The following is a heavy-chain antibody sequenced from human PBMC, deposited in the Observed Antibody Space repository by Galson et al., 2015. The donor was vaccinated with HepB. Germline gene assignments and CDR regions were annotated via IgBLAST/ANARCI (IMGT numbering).Heavy chain of an antibody. V-gene: IGHV3-30-3*01. CDR2: ISYDGSNK. Sequence: SLRLSCAASGFTFSSYAMHWVRQAPGKGLEWVAVISYDGSNKYYADSVKGRFTISRDNSKNTLYLQMNSLRAEDTAVYYCARDRSGYYDSSWRLGYFDYWGQGTLVTVSS. D-gene: IGHD3-22*01. CDR1: GFTFSSYA. J-gene: IGHJ4*02. CDR3: ARDRSGYYDSSWRLGYFDY.